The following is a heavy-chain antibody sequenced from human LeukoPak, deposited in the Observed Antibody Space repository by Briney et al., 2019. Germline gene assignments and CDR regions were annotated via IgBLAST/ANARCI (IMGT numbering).Heavy chain of an antibody. J-gene: IGHJ6*02. V-gene: IGHV3-7*01. D-gene: IGHD4-11*01. CDR1: GFTFSSYW. Sequence: PGGSLRLSCAASGFTFSSYWMSWVRQAPGKGLEWVANIKQDGSEKYYVDSVKGRFTISRDNAKNSLYLQMNSLRAEDTAVYHCARVSSVTTGFGMDVWGQGTTVTVSS. CDR2: IKQDGSEK. CDR3: ARVSSVTTGFGMDV.